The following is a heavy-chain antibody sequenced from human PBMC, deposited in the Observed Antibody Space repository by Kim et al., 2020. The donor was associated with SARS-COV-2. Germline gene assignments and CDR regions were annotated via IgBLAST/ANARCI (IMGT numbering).Heavy chain of an antibody. Sequence: GGSLRLSCAASGFTFSSYAMHWVRQAPGKGLEWVAVISYDGSNKYYADSVKGRFTISRDNSKNTLYLQMNSLRAEDTAVYYCARDQWLDYYYYYGMDVWGQGTTVTVSS. V-gene: IGHV3-30-3*01. D-gene: IGHD6-19*01. CDR1: GFTFSSYA. J-gene: IGHJ6*02. CDR3: ARDQWLDYYYYYGMDV. CDR2: ISYDGSNK.